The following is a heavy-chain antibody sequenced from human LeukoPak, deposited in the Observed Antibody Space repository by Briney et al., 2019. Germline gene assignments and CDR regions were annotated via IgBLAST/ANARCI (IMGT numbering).Heavy chain of an antibody. Sequence: GGSLRLSCAASGFTLRSYSMSWVRQAAGEGLEWVSSIHWGSNHIYYADAVQGRFTISRDNAKNSLYLQMNSLRAEDTAIYYCARDNSGWSRDYWGQGTLVTVSS. V-gene: IGHV3-21*06. CDR3: ARDNSGWSRDY. CDR1: GFTLRSYS. J-gene: IGHJ4*02. D-gene: IGHD6-19*01. CDR2: IHWGSNHI.